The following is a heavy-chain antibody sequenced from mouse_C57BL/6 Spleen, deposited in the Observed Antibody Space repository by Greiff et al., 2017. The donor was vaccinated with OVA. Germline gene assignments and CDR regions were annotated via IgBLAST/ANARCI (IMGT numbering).Heavy chain of an antibody. CDR2: INPNNGGT. D-gene: IGHD2-2*01. Sequence: EVQLQQSGPELVKPGASVKMSCKASGYTFTDYNMHWVKQSPGKSLEWIGYINPNNGGTSYNQKFKGKATLTVNKSSSTAYMELRSLTSEDSAVYYCAKGTMVTTNDYRGKGTTLTVSS. CDR3: AKGTMVTTNDY. J-gene: IGHJ2*01. V-gene: IGHV1-22*01. CDR1: GYTFTDYN.